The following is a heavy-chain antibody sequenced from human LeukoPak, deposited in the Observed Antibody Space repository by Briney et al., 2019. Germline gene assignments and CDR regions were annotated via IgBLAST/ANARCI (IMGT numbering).Heavy chain of an antibody. J-gene: IGHJ4*02. CDR3: ARGSDIIDY. V-gene: IGHV4-59*01. CDR2: IYYNGSP. CDR1: GGSISSYY. Sequence: PSETLSLTCTVSGGSISSYYWSWIRQPPGKGLEWIGYIYYNGSPNYNPSLKSRVTISEDTSKNHFSLKLSSVTAADTAVYYCARGSDIIDYWGQGTLVTVSS.